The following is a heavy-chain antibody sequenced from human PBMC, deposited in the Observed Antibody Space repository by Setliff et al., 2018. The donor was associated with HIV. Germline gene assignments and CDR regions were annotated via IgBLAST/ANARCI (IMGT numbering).Heavy chain of an antibody. CDR3: VRRVSHGSQPSYFDY. V-gene: IGHV4-61*02. Sequence: SETLSLTCTVSGGSISSRSYYWSWLRQPAGKGLEWIGRIYSNGNTDYNPSLKSRVTISEDTSKNQFSLKVNSVTAADTAVYFCVRRVSHGSQPSYFDYWGQGTLVTVSS. CDR2: IYSNGNT. CDR1: GGSISSRSYY. J-gene: IGHJ4*02. D-gene: IGHD3-10*01.